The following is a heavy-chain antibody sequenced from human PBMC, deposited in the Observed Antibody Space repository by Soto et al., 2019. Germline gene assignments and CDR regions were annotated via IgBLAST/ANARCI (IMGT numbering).Heavy chain of an antibody. Sequence: SETLSLTCSVSGGSISSGYYYWSWIRQPPGKGLEWIGNIYYSGNTYYNPSLKSRLIISIDTSKDQFSLKVGSVTAADTAVYYCARAIAAAGTATFDIWGQGTMVTVSS. D-gene: IGHD6-13*01. CDR3: ARAIAAAGTATFDI. J-gene: IGHJ3*02. V-gene: IGHV4-30-4*01. CDR1: GGSISSGYYY. CDR2: IYYSGNT.